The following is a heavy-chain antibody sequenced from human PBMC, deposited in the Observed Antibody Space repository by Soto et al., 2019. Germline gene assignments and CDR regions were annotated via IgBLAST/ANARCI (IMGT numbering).Heavy chain of an antibody. CDR1: GFTFNSYA. J-gene: IGHJ4*02. V-gene: IGHV3-23*01. CDR3: AKDHPGVVATIYDY. D-gene: IGHD5-12*01. CDR2: ISGSGGST. Sequence: GGSLRLSCAASGFTFNSYAMSWVRQAPGKGLEWVSTISGSGGSTYYADSVKGRFTISRDNSKNTLYLQMNSLRAEDTAVYYCAKDHPGVVATIYDYWGQGTLVTVSS.